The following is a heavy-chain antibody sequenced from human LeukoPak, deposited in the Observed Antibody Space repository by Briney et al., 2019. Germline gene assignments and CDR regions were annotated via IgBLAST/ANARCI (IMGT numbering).Heavy chain of an antibody. CDR1: GGFDSTYW. CDR2: ISYSGST. D-gene: IGHD1-1*01. V-gene: IGHV4-59*02. J-gene: IGHJ5*02. CDR3: AREGTAGTNLNWFDP. Sequence: SETLSLTCTVSGGFDSTYWWNCIRQPPGKGLEWIGYISYSGSTNFNPSLKSRVTISVDTSKNQFSLKLSSVTAADTAVYYCAREGTAGTNLNWFDPWGQGTLVTVSS.